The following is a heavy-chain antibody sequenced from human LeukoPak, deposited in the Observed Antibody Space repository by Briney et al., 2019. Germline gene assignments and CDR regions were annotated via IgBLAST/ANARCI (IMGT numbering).Heavy chain of an antibody. CDR1: GGSFSGYY. V-gene: IGHV4-34*01. J-gene: IGHJ4*02. Sequence: SETLSLTCAVYGGSFSGYYWSWIRQPPGKGLEWIGEINHSGSTNYNPSLKSRVTISVDTSKNQFSLKLSSVTAADTAVYYRARGNGYGSNYWGQGTLVTVSS. CDR3: ARGNGYGSNY. D-gene: IGHD3-10*01. CDR2: INHSGST.